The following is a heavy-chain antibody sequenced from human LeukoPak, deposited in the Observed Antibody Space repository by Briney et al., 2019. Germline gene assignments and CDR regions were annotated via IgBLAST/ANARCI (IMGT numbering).Heavy chain of an antibody. J-gene: IGHJ4*02. CDR1: GYTFTSYG. Sequence: GASVKVSCKASGYTFTSYGISWVRQAPGQGLEWMGWINPNSGGTNYAQKFRGWVTMTRDTSISTAYMELSRLRSDDTAVYYCARGSTYDSSGYYSVYFDYWGQGTLVTVSS. CDR2: INPNSGGT. D-gene: IGHD3-22*01. V-gene: IGHV1-2*04. CDR3: ARGSTYDSSGYYSVYFDY.